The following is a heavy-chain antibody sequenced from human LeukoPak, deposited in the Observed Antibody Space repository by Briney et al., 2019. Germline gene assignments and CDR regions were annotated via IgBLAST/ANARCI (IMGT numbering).Heavy chain of an antibody. D-gene: IGHD3-22*01. J-gene: IGHJ4*02. CDR3: ARDQYYYDSSGYSYYFDY. Sequence: QPGGSLRLSCAASGFTFTSYWMSWVRQAPGKGLEWVANIKQDGSEKYYVDSVKGRFTISRDNTKNSLYLQMNSLRAEDTAVYYCARDQYYYDSSGYSYYFDYWGQGTLVTVSS. CDR1: GFTFTSYW. V-gene: IGHV3-7*04. CDR2: IKQDGSEK.